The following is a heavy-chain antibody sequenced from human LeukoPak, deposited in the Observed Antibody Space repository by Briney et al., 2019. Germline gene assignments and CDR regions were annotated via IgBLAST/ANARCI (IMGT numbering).Heavy chain of an antibody. D-gene: IGHD2-21*01. CDR3: ASAREYCGSAECYEYFQH. Sequence: GGSLRLSCAASGVTVGTNSMSWARQSPGKGLEWVSVIYNGGSTYNADSVNGRFTVSRDNSRNTLFLQMNNLRAEDTALYFCASAREYCGSAECYEYFQHWGQGTLVIVSS. V-gene: IGHV3-53*01. J-gene: IGHJ1*01. CDR1: GVTVGTNS. CDR2: IYNGGST.